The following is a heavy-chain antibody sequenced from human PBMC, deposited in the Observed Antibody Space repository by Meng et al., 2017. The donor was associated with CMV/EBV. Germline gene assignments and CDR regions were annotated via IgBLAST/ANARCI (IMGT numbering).Heavy chain of an antibody. J-gene: IGHJ4*02. V-gene: IGHV1-2*06. CDR2: INPNSAGT. CDR1: GYSFIGHY. CDR3: TRSWIDSFTPDFDY. D-gene: IGHD2-2*03. Sequence: QVQRVQAGVEWKKPVASGKVSCKASGYSFIGHYIHWVRQAPGQGLEWMGRINPNSAGTNYVEKFQGRVTMTRDTSNNIVYMELTRLTSDDTAVYYCTRSWIDSFTPDFDYWGQGTLVTVSS.